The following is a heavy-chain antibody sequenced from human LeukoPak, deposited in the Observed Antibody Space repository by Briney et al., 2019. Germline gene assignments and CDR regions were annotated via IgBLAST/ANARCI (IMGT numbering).Heavy chain of an antibody. D-gene: IGHD5-24*01. V-gene: IGHV3-23*01. Sequence: PGGSLRLSCAASGFTFSSYAMSWVRQAPGEGLEWVAAISGSGGSTYYADSVKGRFTTSRDNSKNTLYLQMNSLRAEDTAVYYCAKDRGPMATSYFDYWGQGTLVTVSS. CDR3: AKDRGPMATSYFDY. CDR2: ISGSGGST. J-gene: IGHJ4*02. CDR1: GFTFSSYA.